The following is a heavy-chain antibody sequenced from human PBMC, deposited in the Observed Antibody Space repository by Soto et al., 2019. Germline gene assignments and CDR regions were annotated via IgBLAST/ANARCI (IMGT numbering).Heavy chain of an antibody. V-gene: IGHV3-13*01. D-gene: IGHD6-6*01. CDR2: IGTAGDT. CDR1: GFTFSSYD. Sequence: GGSLRLSCAASGFTFSSYDMHWVRQATGKGLEWVSAIGTAGDTYYPGSVKGRFTISRENAKNSLYLQMNSLRAGDTAVYYCARGHSSSYYYYYGMDVWGQGTTVTVSS. J-gene: IGHJ6*02. CDR3: ARGHSSSYYYYYGMDV.